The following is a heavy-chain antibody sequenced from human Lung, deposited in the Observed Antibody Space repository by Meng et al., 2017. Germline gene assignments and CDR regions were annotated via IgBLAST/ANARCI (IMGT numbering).Heavy chain of an antibody. Sequence: QVQLLEWGAGSLKPSGTLLLPCFVFGGYFSDYYWNWIRQPPGKGLEWIGEINHSGSTNYYPSLESRATISVDTSQNNLSLKLSSVTAADSAVYYCARGPTTMAHDFDYWGQGTLVTVSS. CDR1: GGYFSDYY. J-gene: IGHJ4*02. CDR2: INHSGST. CDR3: ARGPTTMAHDFDY. D-gene: IGHD4-11*01. V-gene: IGHV4-34*01.